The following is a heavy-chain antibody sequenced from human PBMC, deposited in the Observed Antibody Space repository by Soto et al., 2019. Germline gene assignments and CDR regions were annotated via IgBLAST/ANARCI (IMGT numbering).Heavy chain of an antibody. CDR2: IYWDDDK. CDR1: GFSLSTSGVG. V-gene: IGHV2-5*02. Sequence: QITLKESGPTLVKPTQTLTLTCTFSGFSLSTSGVGVGWIRQPPGKALEWLALIYWDDDKPYSPSLKSRLTITKDTSTNQVVLTMTNMDPVDTATYFCARGGSVTSFDYWGQGTLVTVSS. J-gene: IGHJ4*02. D-gene: IGHD4-17*01. CDR3: ARGGSVTSFDY.